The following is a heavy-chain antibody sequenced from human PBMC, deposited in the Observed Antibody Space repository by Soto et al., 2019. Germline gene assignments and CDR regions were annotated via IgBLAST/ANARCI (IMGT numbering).Heavy chain of an antibody. D-gene: IGHD3-22*01. V-gene: IGHV1-69*13. CDR2: IIPIFGTA. Sequence: SVKVSCKASGGTFSSYAISWVRQAPGQGLEWMGGIIPIFGTANYAQKFQGRVTITADESTSTAYMELSSLRSEDTAVYYCARSLFRGLAMIVVAKNYYYGVDVWGQGTTVTVSS. CDR3: ARSLFRGLAMIVVAKNYYYGVDV. CDR1: GGTFSSYA. J-gene: IGHJ6*02.